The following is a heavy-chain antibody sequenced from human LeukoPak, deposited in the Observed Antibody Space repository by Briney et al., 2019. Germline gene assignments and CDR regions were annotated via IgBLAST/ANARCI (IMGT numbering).Heavy chain of an antibody. Sequence: GGSLRLSCAASGFTFSSYDMHWVRQATGKGLEWVSAIGTAGDTYYPGSVKGRFTISRENAKNSLYLQMNSLRAEDTAVYYCAKELDNYYYGMDVWGQGTTVTVSS. CDR2: IGTAGDT. V-gene: IGHV3-13*01. CDR3: AKELDNYYYGMDV. CDR1: GFTFSSYD. J-gene: IGHJ6*02.